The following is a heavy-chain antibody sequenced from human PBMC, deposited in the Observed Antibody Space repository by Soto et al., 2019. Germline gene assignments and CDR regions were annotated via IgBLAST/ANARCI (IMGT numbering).Heavy chain of an antibody. CDR3: ATDSRNVGIGYFDS. CDR1: GXNVGSSY. Sequence: LRLSCAASGXNVGSSYVTWVRQAPGEGLEWVSVIVSGGSTHYADSVTGRFTVSRDVSNNTVYLHMSSLRAEDTAVYFCATDSRNVGIGYFDSWGLGTLVTVSS. J-gene: IGHJ4*02. V-gene: IGHV3-53*01. CDR2: IVSGGST. D-gene: IGHD1-26*01.